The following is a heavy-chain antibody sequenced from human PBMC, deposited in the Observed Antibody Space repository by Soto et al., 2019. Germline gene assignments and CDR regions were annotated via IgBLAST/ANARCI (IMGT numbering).Heavy chain of an antibody. J-gene: IGHJ4*02. Sequence: SETLSLTCTVSGDSISSYYWSWIRQSPGKGLEWIGYIYYSGSTNYNPSLKSRVTISVDTSKNQFSLKLSSVTAADMAVYYCALSGRRYRSAWYEDYWGQGTLVTVSS. CDR1: GDSISSYY. D-gene: IGHD6-19*01. V-gene: IGHV4-59*01. CDR2: IYYSGST. CDR3: ALSGRRYRSAWYEDY.